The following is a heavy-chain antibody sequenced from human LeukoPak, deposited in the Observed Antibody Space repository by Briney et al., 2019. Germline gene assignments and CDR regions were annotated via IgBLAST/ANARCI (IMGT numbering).Heavy chain of an antibody. J-gene: IGHJ4*02. CDR1: GCRFSDHG. D-gene: IGHD1-26*01. V-gene: IGHV3-33*01. CDR2: SWYDGSKS. CDR3: ARTVGNRSDC. Sequence: GGSLRLSRTASGCRFSDHGIHWVRQAPGKGLEWVAISWYDGSKSYFVDSVKGRFTISRDNSKNLVYLQMNSLTAEDTAVYYCARTVGNRSDCWGRERWSPSPQ.